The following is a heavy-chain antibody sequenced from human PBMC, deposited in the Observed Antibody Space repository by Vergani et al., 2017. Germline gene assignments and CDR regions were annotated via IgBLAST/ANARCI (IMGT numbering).Heavy chain of an antibody. Sequence: QVQLQQWGGGLLKPSETLSLTCVVNGGSFTSYHWTWIRQSPGEGLEWVGDIDHTGRPDYNPSHKSRLTMSVDKSRNQVSLTLNSVTATDTAIYFCARVYTEANGHLYYYYYMDVWGQGTAVTVS. D-gene: IGHD2-8*01. CDR1: GGSFTSYH. J-gene: IGHJ6*03. V-gene: IGHV4-34*01. CDR2: IDHTGRP. CDR3: ARVYTEANGHLYYYYYMDV.